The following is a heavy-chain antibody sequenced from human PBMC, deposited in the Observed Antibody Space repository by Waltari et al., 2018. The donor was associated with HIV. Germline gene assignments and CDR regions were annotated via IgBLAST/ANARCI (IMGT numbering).Heavy chain of an antibody. CDR1: GGSGSRTCAA. CDR2: TYYRSKWYN. Sequence: QVQLQQSGPGLVKPSQSLSLTCAISGGSGSRTCAAWHWLRQSPSSGLEWLGRTYYRSKWYNDYAVSVKSRITINPDTSKNQFSLQLNSVTPEDTAVYYCARVSAMAGDYWGQGTLVTVSS. CDR3: ARVSAMAGDY. D-gene: IGHD5-18*01. V-gene: IGHV6-1*02. J-gene: IGHJ4*02.